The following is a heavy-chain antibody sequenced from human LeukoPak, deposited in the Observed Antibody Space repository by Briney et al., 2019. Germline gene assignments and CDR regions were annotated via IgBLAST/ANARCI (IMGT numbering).Heavy chain of an antibody. CDR2: ISSSSSYT. CDR1: GFTFSDYY. Sequence: GGSLRLSCAASGFTFSDYYMSWIRQAPGKGLEWVSYISSSSSYTNYADSVKGLFTLSRDNAKTSLYLQMNSLRAEDTAVYYCARDAANIEQTFDYWGQGALVTVSS. CDR3: ARDAANIEQTFDY. V-gene: IGHV3-11*05. J-gene: IGHJ4*02. D-gene: IGHD2-15*01.